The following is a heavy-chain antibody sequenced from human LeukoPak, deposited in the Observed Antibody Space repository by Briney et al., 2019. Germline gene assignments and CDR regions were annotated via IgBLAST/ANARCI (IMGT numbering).Heavy chain of an antibody. D-gene: IGHD1-1*01. V-gene: IGHV3-9*01. J-gene: IGHJ4*02. CDR3: AKDISYGATPGYYFDY. CDR1: GFTFDDYA. CDR2: ISWNSDAI. Sequence: PGRSLRLSCAASGFTFDDYAMHWVRQAPGKGLEWVSGISWNSDAIAYADSVKGRFTISRDNAKNSLYLQMNSLRVEDAALYYCAKDISYGATPGYYFDYWGQGTLVTVSS.